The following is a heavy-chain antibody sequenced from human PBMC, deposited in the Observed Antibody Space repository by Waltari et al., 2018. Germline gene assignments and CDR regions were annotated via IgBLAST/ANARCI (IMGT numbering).Heavy chain of an antibody. V-gene: IGHV3-23*03. CDR1: GFTFSSYA. CDR3: ARGDDIFGWFDP. CDR2: IYSVGST. Sequence: EVQLLESGGGLVQPGGSLRLSCAASGFTFSSYAMSWVRQAPGKGLEWFSFIYSVGSTYYADSLKGRFTISRDNSKNTLYLQMNSLRAADTAVYYCARGDDIFGWFDPWGQGTLVTVSS. D-gene: IGHD3-9*01. J-gene: IGHJ5*02.